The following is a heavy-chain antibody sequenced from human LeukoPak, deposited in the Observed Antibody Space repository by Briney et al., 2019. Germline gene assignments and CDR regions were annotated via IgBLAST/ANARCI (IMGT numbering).Heavy chain of an antibody. CDR1: GYTFTGFY. V-gene: IGHV1-2*02. J-gene: IGHJ4*02. CDR3: ARYEMTDY. CDR2: IDPNSGDT. D-gene: IGHD3-3*01. Sequence: ASVKVSCKASGYTFTGFYVHWVRRAPGQGLEWMGWIDPNSGDTNYAQKFQGRVTMTRDMSIRTVYMEMKRLRSDDTAIYYCARYEMTDYWGQGTLVTVSS.